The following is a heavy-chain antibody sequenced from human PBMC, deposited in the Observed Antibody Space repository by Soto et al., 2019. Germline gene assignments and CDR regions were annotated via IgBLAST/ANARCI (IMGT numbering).Heavy chain of an antibody. Sequence: ASVKVSCKASGYTFTGYYLHWVRQAPGQGLEWMGWISPSSGGKKCAQKFQGWVAMTRDTSICSAYMDLSRLRSDDTAVYYCARDLAVSGDYIFDYWGQGIVVSVS. V-gene: IGHV1-2*04. CDR3: ARDLAVSGDYIFDY. D-gene: IGHD4-17*01. CDR1: GYTFTGYY. J-gene: IGHJ4*02. CDR2: ISPSSGGK.